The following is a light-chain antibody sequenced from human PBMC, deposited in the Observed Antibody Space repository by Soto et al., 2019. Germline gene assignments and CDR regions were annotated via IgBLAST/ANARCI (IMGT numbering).Light chain of an antibody. V-gene: IGKV1-5*01. CDR3: QQYNGYSTWT. CDR2: DAT. Sequence: DIQMTQSPSTLSASVVVLGAVAVLASQSIGSWLARFQQKPGKAPKVLIWDATSLQRGVPSRFSGSGSGTEFTLTISSLQPDDFATYYCQQYNGYSTWTFGQGTKVDIK. J-gene: IGKJ1*01. CDR1: QSIGSW.